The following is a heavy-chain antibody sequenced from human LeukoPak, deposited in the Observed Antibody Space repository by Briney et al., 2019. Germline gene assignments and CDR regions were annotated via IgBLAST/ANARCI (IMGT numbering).Heavy chain of an antibody. CDR2: IYHSGST. J-gene: IGHJ5*02. CDR3: ARGPSLGYSNSQGFDP. CDR1: GGSISSISYY. V-gene: IGHV4-39*07. D-gene: IGHD6-13*01. Sequence: SETLSLTCTVSGGSISSISYYWGWLRQPPGKGLEWIGEIYHSGSTNYNPSLKSRVTISVDKSKNQFSLKLSSVTAADTAVYYCARGPSLGYSNSQGFDPWGPGTLVTVSS.